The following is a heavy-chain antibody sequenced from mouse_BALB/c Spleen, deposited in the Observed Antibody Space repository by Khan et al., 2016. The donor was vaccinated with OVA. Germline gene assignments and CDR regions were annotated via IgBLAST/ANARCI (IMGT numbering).Heavy chain of an antibody. CDR2: IYPGTDYT. CDR3: AREEPLYYFDY. D-gene: IGHD6-1*01. CDR1: GYIFTSYW. Sequence: QVQLKESGAELMKPGASVKLSCKTSGYIFTSYWIPWVKQRSGQGLEWIARIYPGTDYTYYNEKFKDKATLSADKSYTTAYMQLSSLQSEDSAVYFCAREEPLYYFDYGGQGTTLTVSA. J-gene: IGHJ2*01. V-gene: IGHV1S132*01.